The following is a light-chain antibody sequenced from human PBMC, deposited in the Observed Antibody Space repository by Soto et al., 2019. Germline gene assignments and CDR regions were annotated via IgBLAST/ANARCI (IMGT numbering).Light chain of an antibody. CDR3: AAWDDSLSAPVV. V-gene: IGLV1-47*01. CDR2: RNN. Sequence: QLVLTQPPSASGTPGQRVTISCSGSSSNIGSNYVYWYQQLPGTAPKLLIYRNNQRPSGVPDRFSGSKSGTSASLAISGLRSEDEADYYCAAWDDSLSAPVVFGGGTQLTVL. CDR1: SSNIGSNY. J-gene: IGLJ2*01.